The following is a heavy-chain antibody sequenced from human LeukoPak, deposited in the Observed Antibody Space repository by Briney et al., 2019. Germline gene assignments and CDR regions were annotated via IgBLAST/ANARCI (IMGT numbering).Heavy chain of an antibody. Sequence: GGSLRLSCAASGFTFSSYAMSWVRQAPGKGLEWVSAISGSGGSTYYADSVKGRFTISRDNSKNTVYLQMNSLRAEDTAVYYCAGGGSGWYSDYWGQGTLVTVSS. D-gene: IGHD6-19*01. CDR2: ISGSGGST. CDR1: GFTFSSYA. CDR3: AGGGSGWYSDY. J-gene: IGHJ4*02. V-gene: IGHV3-23*01.